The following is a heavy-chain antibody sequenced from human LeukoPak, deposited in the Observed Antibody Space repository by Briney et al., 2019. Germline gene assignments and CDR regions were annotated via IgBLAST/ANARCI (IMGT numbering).Heavy chain of an antibody. CDR1: GYTFDSFG. CDR3: ARGVQNWAPYY. D-gene: IGHD7-27*01. J-gene: IGHJ4*02. V-gene: IGHV1-18*04. CDR2: VSGVNGDT. Sequence: ASVKVSCKTSGYTFDSFGVSWVRQAPGQGLEWMGWVSGVNGDTKYAQKVQGRVTMTTDTSTSTAYMELRSLRSDDTAVYYCARGVQNWAPYYWGQGTLVTVSS.